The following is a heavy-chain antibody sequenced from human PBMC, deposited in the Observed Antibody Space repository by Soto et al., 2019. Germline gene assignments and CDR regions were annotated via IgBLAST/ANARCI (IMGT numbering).Heavy chain of an antibody. CDR2: VYHTGDT. J-gene: IGHJ5*01. CDR1: GGTVASSHW. V-gene: IGHV4-4*02. Sequence: SETLSLTCGVSGGTVASSHWWSWVRQSPGRGLEWIGNVYHTGDTNFNPSLQSRVTFSVDKSNNQFSLRLTSVTAADTAVYFCAREIVTAGGNNYFDTWGHGTLVTVSS. D-gene: IGHD2-21*02. CDR3: AREIVTAGGNNYFDT.